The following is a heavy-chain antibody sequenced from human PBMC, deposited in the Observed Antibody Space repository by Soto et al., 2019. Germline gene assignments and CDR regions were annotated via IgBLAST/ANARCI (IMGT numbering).Heavy chain of an antibody. V-gene: IGHV1-46*01. CDR3: ARDKSYYYDSSGYLSQYYYGMDV. CDR1: GYTFTSYY. D-gene: IGHD3-22*01. J-gene: IGHJ6*01. Sequence: ASVKVSCKASGYTFTSYYMHWVRQAPGQGLEWMGVINPMGGSSSYAQKFQGRVTITGDASTSTAYLELISLRSEDTAVYYCARDKSYYYDSSGYLSQYYYGMDVWGEGTTVTVYS. CDR2: INPMGGSS.